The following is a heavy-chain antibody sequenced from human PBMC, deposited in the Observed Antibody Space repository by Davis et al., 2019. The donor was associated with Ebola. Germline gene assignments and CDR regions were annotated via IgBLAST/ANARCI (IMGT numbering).Heavy chain of an antibody. V-gene: IGHV1-69*02. Sequence: SVKVSCKASGGTFSSYTISWVRQAPGQGLEWMGRIIPILGIANYAQKFQGRVTITADKSTSTAYMELSSLRSEDTAVYYCARWYYDYVWGSYRRNWFDPWGQGTLVTVSS. J-gene: IGHJ5*02. D-gene: IGHD3-16*02. CDR2: IIPILGIA. CDR3: ARWYYDYVWGSYRRNWFDP. CDR1: GGTFSSYT.